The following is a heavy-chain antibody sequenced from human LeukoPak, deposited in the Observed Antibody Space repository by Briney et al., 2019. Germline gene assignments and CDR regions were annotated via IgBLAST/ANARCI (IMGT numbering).Heavy chain of an antibody. J-gene: IGHJ6*03. CDR2: INHSGST. D-gene: IGHD2-15*01. CDR1: GGSFSGYY. V-gene: IGHV4-34*01. Sequence: PSETLSLTCAVYGGSFSGYYWSWIRQPPGKGLGWIGEINHSGSTNYNPSLKSRVTISVDTSKNQFSLKLSSVTAADTAVYYCARGVRGVVVVAATYYYYYMDVWGKGTTVTVSS. CDR3: ARGVRGVVVVAATYYYYYMDV.